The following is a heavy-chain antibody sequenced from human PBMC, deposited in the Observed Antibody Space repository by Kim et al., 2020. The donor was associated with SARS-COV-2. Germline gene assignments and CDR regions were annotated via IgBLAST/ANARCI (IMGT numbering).Heavy chain of an antibody. V-gene: IGHV1-18*01. J-gene: IGHJ6*02. CDR2: IGAYNGMS. D-gene: IGHD2-21*02. CDR3: ARGGRGDHFYNGMDV. CDR1: GYTFAASG. Sequence: ASVKVSCKASGYTFAASGISWVRQARGQGLQWMGGIGAYNGMSDYGQTFHDRITMTTDISSSTAYLEVRSLRSDDTAIYFCARGGRGDHFYNGMDVWGQGTAVIVSS.